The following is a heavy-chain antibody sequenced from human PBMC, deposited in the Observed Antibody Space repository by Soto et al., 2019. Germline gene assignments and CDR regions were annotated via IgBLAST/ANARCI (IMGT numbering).Heavy chain of an antibody. V-gene: IGHV3-11*01. Sequence: QVELVESRGGLVKPGGSLRLSCAASGFTFSDYYMSWIRQAPGKGLEWVSYISSSGSTIYYADSVKGRFTISRDNAKNSLYLRSNSLRAEDTAVYYCARVRDVLLWFGELSGWFDPWGQGTLVTVSS. CDR1: GFTFSDYY. CDR2: ISSSGSTI. D-gene: IGHD3-10*01. CDR3: ARVRDVLLWFGELSGWFDP. J-gene: IGHJ5*02.